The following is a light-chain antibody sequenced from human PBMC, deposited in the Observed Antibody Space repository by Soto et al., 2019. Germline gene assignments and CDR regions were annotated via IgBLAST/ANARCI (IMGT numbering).Light chain of an antibody. V-gene: IGLV2-14*01. J-gene: IGLJ1*01. CDR1: SSDVGGYNY. Sequence: QSVLTQPASVSGSPGQSVTISCTGTSSDVGGYNYVSWYQQHPGKAPKLMIYEVSNRPSGVSNRFSGSKSGNTTSLTISGLQAEDEADYYCSSYSSSSPYVFGTGTQVSV. CDR2: EVS. CDR3: SSYSSSSPYV.